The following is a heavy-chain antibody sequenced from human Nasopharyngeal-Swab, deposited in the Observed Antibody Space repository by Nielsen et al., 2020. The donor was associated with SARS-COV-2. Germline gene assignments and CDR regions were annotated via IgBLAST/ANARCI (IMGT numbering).Heavy chain of an antibody. CDR3: AKDAGGYSSS. CDR1: GFTFSSYA. CDR2: ISYDGSNK. D-gene: IGHD6-13*01. V-gene: IGHV3-30*18. J-gene: IGHJ4*02. Sequence: GESLKISCAASGFTFSSYAMHWVRQAPGKGLEWVAFISYDGSNKYYADSVKGRFTISRDNSKNTLYLQMNSLRAEDTAVYYCAKDAGGYSSSWGQGTLVTVSS.